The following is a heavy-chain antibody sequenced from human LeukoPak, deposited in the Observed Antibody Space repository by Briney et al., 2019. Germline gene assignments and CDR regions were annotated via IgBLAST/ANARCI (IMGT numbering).Heavy chain of an antibody. D-gene: IGHD1-26*01. V-gene: IGHV3-66*01. CDR2: IYSGGST. J-gene: IGHJ4*02. CDR1: GFTVSSNY. Sequence: SGGSLRLSCAASGFTVSSNYMSWVRQAPGKGLEWVSVIYSGGSTYYADSVKGRFTISRDNSKNTLYLQMNSLRAEDTAVYYCARVRRSGSCYFDYWGQGTLVTVSS. CDR3: ARVRRSGSCYFDY.